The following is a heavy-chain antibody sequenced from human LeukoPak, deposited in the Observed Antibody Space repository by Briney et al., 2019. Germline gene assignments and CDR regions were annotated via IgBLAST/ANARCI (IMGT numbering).Heavy chain of an antibody. J-gene: IGHJ4*02. CDR2: IYPGDSDT. Sequence: GESLKISCKGSGYSFTSYWIGWVLQLPGKGLEWMVIIYPGDSDTRYSPSFQGQVTISADKSISTAYLQWSSLKASDTAMYYCARLWRGTLGPFDYWGQGTLVTVSS. CDR3: ARLWRGTLGPFDY. D-gene: IGHD3-3*01. CDR1: GYSFTSYW. V-gene: IGHV5-51*01.